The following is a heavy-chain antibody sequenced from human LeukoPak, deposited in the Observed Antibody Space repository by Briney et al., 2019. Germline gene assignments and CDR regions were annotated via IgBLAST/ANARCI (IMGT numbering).Heavy chain of an antibody. J-gene: IGHJ4*02. CDR1: GFPFGDYA. D-gene: IGHD3-22*01. V-gene: IGHV3-9*01. Sequence: GGSLRLSWAPSGFPFGDYAMHWARQAPGKGLEGVSGINWNSGSIDYADSVKGRFTISRDNAKNSLYLQMNSLRAEDTALYYCAKGDSSTPKYYLGYWGQGTLVTVSS. CDR2: INWNSGSI. CDR3: AKGDSSTPKYYLGY.